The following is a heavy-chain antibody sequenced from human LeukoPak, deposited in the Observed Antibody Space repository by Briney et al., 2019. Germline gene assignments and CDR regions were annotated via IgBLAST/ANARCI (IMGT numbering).Heavy chain of an antibody. CDR2: IRSKANSYAT. V-gene: IGHV3-73*01. Sequence: GGSLRLSCAASGFTFSGSAMHWVRPVSGKGLEWVGRIRSKANSYATAYAASVKGRFTISRDDSKNTAYLQMNSLKTEDTAVYYCTRLGTTIVGATDYFDYWGQGTLVTVSS. D-gene: IGHD1-26*01. J-gene: IGHJ4*02. CDR1: GFTFSGSA. CDR3: TRLGTTIVGATDYFDY.